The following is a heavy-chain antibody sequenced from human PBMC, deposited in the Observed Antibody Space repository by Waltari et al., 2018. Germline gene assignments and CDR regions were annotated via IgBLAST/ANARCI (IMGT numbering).Heavy chain of an antibody. D-gene: IGHD3-3*01. CDR3: ARGDLEWQYYFDY. Sequence: QVQLVESGGGVVQPGRSLRLSCAASGFTFSSYGMHWVRPAPGKGLEWVAVIWYDGSNKYYADSVKGRFTISRDNSKNTLYLQMNSLRAEDTAVYYCARGDLEWQYYFDYWGQGTLVTVSS. CDR2: IWYDGSNK. V-gene: IGHV3-33*01. J-gene: IGHJ4*02. CDR1: GFTFSSYG.